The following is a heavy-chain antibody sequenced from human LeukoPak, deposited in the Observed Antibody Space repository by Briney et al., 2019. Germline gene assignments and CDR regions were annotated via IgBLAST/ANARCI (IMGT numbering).Heavy chain of an antibody. V-gene: IGHV4-59*01. J-gene: IGHJ5*02. Sequence: PSETLSLTCTVSGGSISSYYRSWIRQPPGKGLEWIGYVFYSGSTNYNPSLQSRVTISVDTSKNQFSLKLNSVTAADTAVYYCARVSGWKFDPWGQGTLVTVSS. CDR3: ARVSGWKFDP. D-gene: IGHD6-19*01. CDR1: GGSISSYY. CDR2: VFYSGST.